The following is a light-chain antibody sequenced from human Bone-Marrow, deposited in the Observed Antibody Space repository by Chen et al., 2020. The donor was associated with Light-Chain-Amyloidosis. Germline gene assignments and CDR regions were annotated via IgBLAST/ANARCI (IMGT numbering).Light chain of an antibody. CDR2: KAS. Sequence: DIQMTQSPATLSAAVGDRVTISCRASQSISYWLAWYQQKPGKAPNLLIYKASSLQSGVPSRFSGSGSGTEFTLTIRSLQPDDFATYYCQQYKSYSWTFGQGTKVEF. CDR1: QSISYW. J-gene: IGKJ1*01. V-gene: IGKV1-5*03. CDR3: QQYKSYSWT.